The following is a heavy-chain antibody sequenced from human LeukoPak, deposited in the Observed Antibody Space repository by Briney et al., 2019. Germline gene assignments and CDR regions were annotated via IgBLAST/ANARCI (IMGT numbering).Heavy chain of an antibody. Sequence: ASVKVSCKASGYTFTSYGTSWVRQAPGQGLEWMGWISAYNGNTNYAQKLQGRVTMTTDTSTSTAYMELRSLRSDDTAVYYCARVTTERSWFDPWGQGTLVTVSS. CDR1: GYTFTSYG. J-gene: IGHJ5*02. V-gene: IGHV1-18*01. CDR3: ARVTTERSWFDP. CDR2: ISAYNGNT. D-gene: IGHD3-22*01.